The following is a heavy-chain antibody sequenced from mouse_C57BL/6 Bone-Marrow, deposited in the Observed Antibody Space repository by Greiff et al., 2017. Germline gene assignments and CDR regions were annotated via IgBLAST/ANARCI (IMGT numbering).Heavy chain of an antibody. D-gene: IGHD2-4*01. Sequence: QVQLKQPGAELVKPGASVKLSCKASGYTFTNYWMHWVKQRPGQGLEWIGMMHPNGGSPDYNEKFKSEATLSVDKSSRTAYMELSSLTSEDSAVYYCARSYEYDDYTMDYWGQGTSVTVSS. CDR3: ARSYEYDDYTMDY. CDR2: MHPNGGSP. J-gene: IGHJ4*01. CDR1: GYTFTNYW. V-gene: IGHV1-64*01.